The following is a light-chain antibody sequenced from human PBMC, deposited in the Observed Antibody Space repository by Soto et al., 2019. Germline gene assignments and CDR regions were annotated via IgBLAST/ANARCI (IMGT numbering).Light chain of an antibody. V-gene: IGLV1-44*01. CDR3: ATWDDSLNGLI. CDR2: SNN. CDR1: SSNIKTNG. Sequence: QSVLTQPPSASGTPGQRVTISCSGGSSNIKTNGVSWYQQVPGAAPKLLIYSNNQRPSGAPDRFTGSKSGTSASLAIAGLQSEDEATYHCATWDDSLNGLIFGGCTQLTVL. J-gene: IGLJ2*01.